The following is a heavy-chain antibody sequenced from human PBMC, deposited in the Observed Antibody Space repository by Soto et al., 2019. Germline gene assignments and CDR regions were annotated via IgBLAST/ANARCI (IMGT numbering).Heavy chain of an antibody. CDR1: GYTFTSYG. V-gene: IGHV1-46*01. CDR2: INPSGGST. D-gene: IGHD6-6*01. J-gene: IGHJ4*02. CDR3: ARDPSTSLDY. Sequence: ASVKVSCKASGYTFTSYGISWVRQAPGQGLEWMGIINPSGGSTTYAQRFQGRVTMTRDTSTSTVYMELSSLRSEDTAVYYCARDPSTSLDYWGQGTLVTVSS.